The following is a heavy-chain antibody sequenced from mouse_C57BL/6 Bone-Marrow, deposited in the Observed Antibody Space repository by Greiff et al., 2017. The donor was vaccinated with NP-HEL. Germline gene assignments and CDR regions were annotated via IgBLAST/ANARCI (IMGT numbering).Heavy chain of an antibody. CDR3: TTGSSGYSY. CDR2: IDPENGDT. D-gene: IGHD3-2*02. J-gene: IGHJ3*01. CDR1: GFNIKDDY. V-gene: IGHV14-4*01. Sequence: EVQLQQSGAELVRPGASVTLSCTASGFNIKDDYMHWVKQRPEQGLEWIGWIDPENGDTEYASKFQGKATIPADTSSNTAYLQLSSLTSEDTAVYYCTTGSSGYSYWGQGTLVTVSA.